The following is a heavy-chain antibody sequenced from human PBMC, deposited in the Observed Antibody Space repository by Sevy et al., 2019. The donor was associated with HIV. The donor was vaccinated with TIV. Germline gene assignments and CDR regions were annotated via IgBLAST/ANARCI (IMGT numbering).Heavy chain of an antibody. D-gene: IGHD6-19*01. CDR1: GGSISSYY. CDR2: IYTSGST. V-gene: IGHV4-4*07. J-gene: IGHJ3*02. Sequence: SETLSLTCTVSGGSISSYYWSWIRQPAGKGLEWIGRIYTSGSTNYNPSLKSRVTMSVDTSKNQFSLKLSSVTAADTAVYYCARARARYSSGWYGGAFDIWGQGTMVTVSS. CDR3: ARARARYSSGWYGGAFDI.